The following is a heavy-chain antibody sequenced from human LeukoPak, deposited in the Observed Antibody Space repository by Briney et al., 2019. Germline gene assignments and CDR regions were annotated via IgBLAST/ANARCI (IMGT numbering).Heavy chain of an antibody. Sequence: SVKVSCKASGGTFSSYAISWVRQAPGQGLKWMGRIIPIFGTANYAQKFQGRVTITTDESTSTAYMELSSLRSEDTAVYYCAIPGIAVAGRFDYWGQGTLVTVSS. CDR3: AIPGIAVAGRFDY. J-gene: IGHJ4*02. CDR1: GGTFSSYA. D-gene: IGHD6-19*01. CDR2: IIPIFGTA. V-gene: IGHV1-69*05.